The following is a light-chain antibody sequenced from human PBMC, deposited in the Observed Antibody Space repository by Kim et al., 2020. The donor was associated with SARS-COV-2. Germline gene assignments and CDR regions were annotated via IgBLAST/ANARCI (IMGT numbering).Light chain of an antibody. Sequence: PGEGTTPSCSVSQSVESSSLAWYQQKPGQAPRLLIYGASTRATGITDRFSGTGSGTDFTLTISRLELEDFAVYYCQYYASSTWAFGQGTKVDIK. CDR2: GAS. CDR1: QSVESSS. V-gene: IGKV3-20*01. CDR3: QYYASSTWA. J-gene: IGKJ1*01.